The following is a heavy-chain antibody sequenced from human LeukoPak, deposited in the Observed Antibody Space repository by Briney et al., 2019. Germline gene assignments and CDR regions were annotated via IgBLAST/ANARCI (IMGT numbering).Heavy chain of an antibody. V-gene: IGHV3-11*06. J-gene: IGHJ4*02. Sequence: GGSLRLSCEASGFTFSDYYMSWIRQAPGKGLEWISYISGSSSHINYADSVKGRFTISRDNAKKSVYLQMDSQRAEDTAVYYCARDQIGSWWGQGTLVIVSS. CDR1: GFTFSDYY. D-gene: IGHD6-13*01. CDR3: ARDQIGSW. CDR2: ISGSSSHI.